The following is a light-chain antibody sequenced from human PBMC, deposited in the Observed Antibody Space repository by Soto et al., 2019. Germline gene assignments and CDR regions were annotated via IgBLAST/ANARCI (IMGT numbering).Light chain of an antibody. Sequence: EIVLTQSPGTLSLSPGERATLSCRASQSVSSNYLAWYQQKPGQAPRVLIYGASSRATGIPDRFSGSGSGTDFTLTISRLEPEDFAVYFCQHYGSLPLTFXGGTKVDIK. J-gene: IGKJ4*01. CDR3: QHYGSLPLT. CDR2: GAS. V-gene: IGKV3-20*01. CDR1: QSVSSNY.